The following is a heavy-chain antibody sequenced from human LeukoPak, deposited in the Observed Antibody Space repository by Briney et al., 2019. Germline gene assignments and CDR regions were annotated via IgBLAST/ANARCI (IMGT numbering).Heavy chain of an antibody. D-gene: IGHD1-26*01. CDR1: GYTFTGYY. V-gene: IGHV1-2*02. CDR2: INPNSGDT. Sequence: GASVKVSCKAPGYTFTGYYMHWVRQAPGQGLEWMGWINPNSGDTNYAQKFQGRVTMTRDTSISTAYMELSRLRSDDTAVYYCARGRVGASWFDPWGQGTLVTVSS. CDR3: ARGRVGASWFDP. J-gene: IGHJ5*02.